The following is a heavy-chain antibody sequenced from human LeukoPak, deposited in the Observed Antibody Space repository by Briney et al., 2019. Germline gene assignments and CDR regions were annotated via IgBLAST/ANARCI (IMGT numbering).Heavy chain of an antibody. CDR1: GGSFSASY. Sequence: PSEALSLTCVVFGGSFSASYWSWIRQPPGKGLEWMGSIYHSGNTYYNPSLKSRATISVDTAKNQFSLKLSSVTAADTAVYYCARGPQNVFDYWGQGTLVTVSS. CDR2: IYHSGNT. CDR3: ARGPQNVFDY. D-gene: IGHD3-10*02. J-gene: IGHJ4*02. V-gene: IGHV4-34*01.